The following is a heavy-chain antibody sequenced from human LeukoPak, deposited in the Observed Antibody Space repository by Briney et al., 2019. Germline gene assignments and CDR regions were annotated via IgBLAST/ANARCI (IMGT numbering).Heavy chain of an antibody. J-gene: IGHJ4*02. Sequence: ASVKVSCKASGYTFTGYYMHWVRQAPGQGLEWMGWISDYNGHTNYAQKLQGRVTMTTDTSTSTVYMELRSPRSDDTAVYYCARDYHRLVGDIGSDYWGQGTLVIVSS. CDR2: ISDYNGHT. D-gene: IGHD1-26*01. CDR3: ARDYHRLVGDIGSDY. CDR1: GYTFTGYY. V-gene: IGHV1-18*04.